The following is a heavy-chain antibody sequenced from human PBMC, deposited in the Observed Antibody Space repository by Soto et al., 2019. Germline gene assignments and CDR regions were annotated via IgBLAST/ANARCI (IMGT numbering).Heavy chain of an antibody. CDR3: ARWGVDDFWSGYYSDY. CDR1: GFTFSDCF. J-gene: IGHJ4*02. V-gene: IGHV3-11*01. Sequence: QVQLVESGGGLVKPGGSLRLSCAASGFTFSDCFMSWIRQAPGKGLEWVSSISSSDSTIYYADSVKGRFTISRDNAKNSLYLQMNSLRAEDTAVYYCARWGVDDFWSGYYSDYWGQGTLVTVSS. D-gene: IGHD3-3*01. CDR2: ISSSDSTI.